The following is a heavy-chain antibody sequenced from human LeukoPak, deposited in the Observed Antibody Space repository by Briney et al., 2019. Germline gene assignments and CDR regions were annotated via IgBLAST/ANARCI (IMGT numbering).Heavy chain of an antibody. CDR1: GFTFSSYW. D-gene: IGHD3-10*01. V-gene: IGHV3-74*01. Sequence: GGSLRLSCAASGFTFSSYWMHWVRHVPGPGLVWLSRIKSDGNEISYADSVKGRFTISRDNAKNTLHLQMNSLTVEDTAVYYCVRDLQYGSGSYLLYWGQGTLVTVSS. J-gene: IGHJ4*02. CDR2: IKSDGNEI. CDR3: VRDLQYGSGSYLLY.